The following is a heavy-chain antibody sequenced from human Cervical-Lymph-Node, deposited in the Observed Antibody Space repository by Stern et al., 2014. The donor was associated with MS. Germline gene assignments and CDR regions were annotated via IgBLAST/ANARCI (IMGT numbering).Heavy chain of an antibody. CDR1: GYTFTDYY. V-gene: IGHV1-2*02. CDR3: ARGLATALIADF. D-gene: IGHD2-21*01. CDR2: IHPNSGDT. J-gene: IGHJ4*02. Sequence: QLVQSGADVKKPGASLKVSCKASGYTFTDYYMQWVRQAPGQGLEWQGWIHPNSGDTNYARKFQGRVTLTRDTSISTAYLELSRLTYDDTAVYYCARGLATALIADFWGQGTLVTVS.